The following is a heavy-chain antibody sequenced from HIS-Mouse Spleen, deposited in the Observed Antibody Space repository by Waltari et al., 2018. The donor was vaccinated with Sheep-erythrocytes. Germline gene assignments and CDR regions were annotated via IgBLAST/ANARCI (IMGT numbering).Heavy chain of an antibody. D-gene: IGHD7-27*01. CDR1: GGSISSGDYY. CDR3: ARALANWGSSFDY. J-gene: IGHJ4*02. V-gene: IGHV4-30-4*01. Sequence: QVQLQESGPGLVKPSQTLSLTCTVSGGSISSGDYYWSWIRQPPGKGLEWIGYIYYSGSTYYNPSLKSRVTISVDTSKNQCSRKLSSVTAADTAVYYCARALANWGSSFDYWGQGTLVTVSS. CDR2: IYYSGST.